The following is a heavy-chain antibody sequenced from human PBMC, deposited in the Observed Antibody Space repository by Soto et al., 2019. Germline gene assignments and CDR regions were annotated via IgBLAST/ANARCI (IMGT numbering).Heavy chain of an antibody. CDR1: GFPFSDYA. CDR2: VSHDGRNT. V-gene: IGHV3-30*18. CDR3: AKGGRQWLVTSDFNY. J-gene: IGHJ4*02. Sequence: VQLVESGGGVVQPGRSLRLSCAASGFPFSDYAMHWVRQAPGKGLEGVAVVSHDGRNTHYADSVKGRFTISRDSSKNTVSLEMTSLRAEDTAVYYCAKGGRQWLVTSDFNYWGQGALVTVSS. D-gene: IGHD6-19*01.